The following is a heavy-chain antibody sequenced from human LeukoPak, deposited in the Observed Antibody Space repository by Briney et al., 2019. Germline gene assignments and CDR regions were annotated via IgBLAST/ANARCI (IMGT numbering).Heavy chain of an antibody. CDR2: IYYSGST. Sequence: SEALSLTCTVSGGSISSYYWSWIRQPPGKGLEWIGYIYYSGSTNYNPSLKSRVTISVDTSKNQFSLKLSSVTAADTAVYYCARLRGVVPAASKRFDPWGQGTLVTVSS. CDR3: ARLRGVVPAASKRFDP. V-gene: IGHV4-59*01. CDR1: GGSISSYY. J-gene: IGHJ5*02. D-gene: IGHD2-2*01.